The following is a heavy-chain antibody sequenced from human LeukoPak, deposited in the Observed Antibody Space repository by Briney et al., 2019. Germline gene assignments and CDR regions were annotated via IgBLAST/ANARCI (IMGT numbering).Heavy chain of an antibody. D-gene: IGHD3-9*01. CDR1: GGTFSSYA. J-gene: IGHJ6*04. CDR3: ASSIYDILTGYYPHYYYYYGMDV. Sequence: ASVKVSCKASGGTFSSYAITWVRQAPGQGLEWMGGIIPIFGTANYAQKFQGRVTITVDESTSTAYMELSSLRSEDTAVYYCASSIYDILTGYYPHYYYYYGMDVWGKGTTVTASS. V-gene: IGHV1-69*13. CDR2: IIPIFGTA.